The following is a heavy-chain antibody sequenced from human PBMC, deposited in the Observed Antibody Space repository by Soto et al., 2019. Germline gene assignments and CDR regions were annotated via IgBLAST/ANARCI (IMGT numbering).Heavy chain of an antibody. J-gene: IGHJ6*02. V-gene: IGHV4-39*07. CDR1: GGSISSSSYY. CDR3: ARSGGALVGAPVPVYYYYGMDV. CDR2: IYYSGST. D-gene: IGHD1-26*01. Sequence: PSETLSLTCTVSGGSISSSSYYWGWIRQPPGKGLEWIGSIYYSGSTYYNPSLKSRVTISVDTSKNQFSLKLSSVTAADTAVYYCARSGGALVGAPVPVYYYYGMDVWGQGTTVTVSS.